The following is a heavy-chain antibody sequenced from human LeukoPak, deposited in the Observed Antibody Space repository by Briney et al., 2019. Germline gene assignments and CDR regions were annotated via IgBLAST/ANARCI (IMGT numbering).Heavy chain of an antibody. Sequence: SETLSLTCTVSGGSISSSSYYWGWIRQPPGKGLEWIGSIYYSGSTYYNPSLKSRVTISVDTSKNQFSLKLSSVTAADTAVYYCATLRDGYNFIFDYWGQGTLVTVSS. CDR3: ATLRDGYNFIFDY. V-gene: IGHV4-39*01. CDR1: GGSISSSSYY. CDR2: IYYSGST. D-gene: IGHD5-24*01. J-gene: IGHJ4*02.